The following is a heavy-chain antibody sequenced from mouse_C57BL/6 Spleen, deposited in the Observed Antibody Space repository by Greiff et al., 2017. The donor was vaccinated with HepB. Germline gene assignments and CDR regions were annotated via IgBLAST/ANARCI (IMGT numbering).Heavy chain of an antibody. J-gene: IGHJ4*01. CDR2: IYPGDGDT. V-gene: IGHV1-82*01. CDR3: AITSADYYAMDY. D-gene: IGHD1-1*01. CDR1: GYAFSSSW. Sequence: QVQLQQSGPELVKPGASVKISCKASGYAFSSSWMNWVKQRPGKGLEWIGRIYPGDGDTNYNGKFKGKATLTADKSSSTAYMQLSSLTSEDSAVYFCAITSADYYAMDYWGQGTSVTVSS.